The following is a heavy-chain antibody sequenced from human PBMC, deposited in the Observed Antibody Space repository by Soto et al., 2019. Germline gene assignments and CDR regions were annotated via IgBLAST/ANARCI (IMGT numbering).Heavy chain of an antibody. Sequence: QLQLQESGPGLVKPSETLSLTCTVSGGSISSSSHYWGWIRQPPGKGLEWIGSIYYSGSTYYNPSVKSRVTISVDTSKNQFSLKLSSVTAADTAVYYCARHSDRSGYIDGFDIWGQGTMVTVSS. CDR3: ARHSDRSGYIDGFDI. V-gene: IGHV4-39*01. CDR2: IYYSGST. CDR1: GGSISSSSHY. J-gene: IGHJ3*02. D-gene: IGHD3-22*01.